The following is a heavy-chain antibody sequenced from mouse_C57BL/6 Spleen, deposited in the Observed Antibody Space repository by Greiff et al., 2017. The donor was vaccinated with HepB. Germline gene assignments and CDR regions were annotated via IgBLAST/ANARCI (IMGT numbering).Heavy chain of an antibody. V-gene: IGHV5-12*01. J-gene: IGHJ3*01. CDR2: ISNGGGST. CDR3: ARDDGFFAY. CDR1: GFTFSDYY. D-gene: IGHD2-3*01. Sequence: EVKLMESGGGLVQPGGSLKLSCAASGFTFSDYYMYWVRQTPEKRLEWVAYISNGGGSTYYPDTVKGRFTISRDNAKNTLYLQMSRLKSEDTAMYYCARDDGFFAYWGQGTLVTVSA.